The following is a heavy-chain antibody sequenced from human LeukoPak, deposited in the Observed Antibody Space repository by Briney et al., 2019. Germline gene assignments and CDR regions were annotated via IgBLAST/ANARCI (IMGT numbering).Heavy chain of an antibody. CDR3: ARDLGCSSTSCQPGAFDI. J-gene: IGHJ3*02. CDR1: GFTFSSYW. V-gene: IGHV3-7*01. CDR2: IKQEGSEK. D-gene: IGHD2-2*01. Sequence: SGGSLRLSCAASGFTFSSYWMSWVRPAPGKGLEWVAYIKQEGSEKYYVYSVKGRFTITRDNAKNSLYLQMNSLRAEDTAVYYCARDLGCSSTSCQPGAFDIWGQGTMVTVSS.